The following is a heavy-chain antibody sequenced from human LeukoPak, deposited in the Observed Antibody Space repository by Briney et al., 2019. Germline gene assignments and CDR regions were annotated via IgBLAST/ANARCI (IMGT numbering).Heavy chain of an antibody. J-gene: IGHJ3*02. D-gene: IGHD1-26*01. CDR2: IYHSGST. V-gene: IGHV4-30-2*01. CDR3: ARGEDPDAFDI. Sequence: SETLSLTRTVSGGSISSGGYYWSWIRQPPGKGLEWIGYIYHSGSTYYNPSLKSRVTISVDRSKNQFSLKLSSVTAADTAVYYCARGEDPDAFDIWGQGTMVTVSS. CDR1: GGSISSGGYY.